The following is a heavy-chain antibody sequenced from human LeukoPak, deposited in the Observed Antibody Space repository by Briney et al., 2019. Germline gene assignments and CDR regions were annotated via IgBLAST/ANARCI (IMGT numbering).Heavy chain of an antibody. Sequence: PSQTLSLTCTVSGGSISSYYWSWIRQPPGKGLEWIGYIYYSGSTNYNPSLKSRVTISVDTSKNQFSLKLSSVTAADTAVYYCASDCSGGSCYGYWGQGTLVTISS. J-gene: IGHJ4*02. CDR2: IYYSGST. CDR1: GGSISSYY. CDR3: ASDCSGGSCYGY. V-gene: IGHV4-59*12. D-gene: IGHD2-15*01.